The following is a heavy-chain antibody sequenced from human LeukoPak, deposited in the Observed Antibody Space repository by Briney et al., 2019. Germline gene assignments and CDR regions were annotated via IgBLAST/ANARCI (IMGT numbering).Heavy chain of an antibody. CDR3: AKDAPYYDFWSGYLY. V-gene: IGHV3-23*01. CDR1: GFTFSSYA. CDR2: ISGSGGST. Sequence: QTGGSLRLSCAASGFTFSSYAMSWVRQAPGKGLEGVWAISGSGGSTYYADSVKGRFTISRDNSKNTLYLQMNSLRAEDTAVYYCAKDAPYYDFWSGYLYWGQGTLVTVSS. J-gene: IGHJ4*02. D-gene: IGHD3-3*01.